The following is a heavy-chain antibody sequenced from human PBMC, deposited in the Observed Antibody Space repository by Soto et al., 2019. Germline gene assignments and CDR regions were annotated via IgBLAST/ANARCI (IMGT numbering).Heavy chain of an antibody. CDR3: ARDRVVRWLVQDYCYYMDV. V-gene: IGHV1-18*01. J-gene: IGHJ6*03. D-gene: IGHD6-19*01. CDR1: GYTFTSYG. Sequence: QVQLVQSGAEVKKPGASVKVSCKASGYTFTSYGISWVRQAPGQGLEWMGWISAYNGNTNYAQKLQGRVTMTTDTCTSTAYMELRSLRSDDTAVYYCARDRVVRWLVQDYCYYMDVWGKGTTVTVSS. CDR2: ISAYNGNT.